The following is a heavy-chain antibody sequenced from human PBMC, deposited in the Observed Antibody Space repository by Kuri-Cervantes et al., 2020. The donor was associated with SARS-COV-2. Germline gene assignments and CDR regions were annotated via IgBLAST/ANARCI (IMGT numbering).Heavy chain of an antibody. CDR2: INHSGST. Sequence: GSLRLSCAASGFTFSSYAMSWIRQPPGKGLEWIGEINHSGSTNYNPSLKSRVTISVDTSKNQFSLKLSSVTAADTAVYYCARGVGAAVAGTLITIYYYYGMDVWGQGTTVTVSS. CDR1: GFTFSSYA. V-gene: IGHV4-34*01. CDR3: ARGVGAAVAGTLITIYYYYGMDV. J-gene: IGHJ6*02. D-gene: IGHD6-19*01.